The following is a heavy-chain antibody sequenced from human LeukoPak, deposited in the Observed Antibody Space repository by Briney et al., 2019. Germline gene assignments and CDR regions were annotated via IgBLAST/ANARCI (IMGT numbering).Heavy chain of an antibody. CDR3: ARCRLIQWLVHYYYYGMDV. CDR2: INHSGST. V-gene: IGHV4-34*01. Sequence: SSETLSLTCAVYGGSFNGYYWSWIRQPPGKGLEWIGEINHSGSTNYNPSLKSRVTISVDTSKNQFSLKLSSVTAADTAVYYCARCRLIQWLVHYYYYGMDVWGQGTTVTVSS. D-gene: IGHD6-19*01. J-gene: IGHJ6*02. CDR1: GGSFNGYY.